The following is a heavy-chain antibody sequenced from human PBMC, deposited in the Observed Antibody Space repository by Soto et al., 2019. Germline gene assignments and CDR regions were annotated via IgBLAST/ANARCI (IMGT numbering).Heavy chain of an antibody. CDR2: IYYSGST. D-gene: IGHD3-10*01. CDR1: GGSVSSGDYF. CDR3: ARSPNYYYYCFDV. Sequence: SETLSLTCTVSGGSVSSGDYFWSWLRQSPGKRLEWIAYIYYSGSTNYDPSLKSRATISVDTSKSQVSLTLTSMTAADAALYYCARSPNYYYYCFDVWGQGPAVTVSS. V-gene: IGHV4-61*08. J-gene: IGHJ6*02.